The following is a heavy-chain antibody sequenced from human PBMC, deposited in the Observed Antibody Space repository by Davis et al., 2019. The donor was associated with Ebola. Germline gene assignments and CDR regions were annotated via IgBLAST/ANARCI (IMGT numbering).Heavy chain of an antibody. CDR2: ISAYNGNT. V-gene: IGHV1-18*04. D-gene: IGHD2-2*02. CDR1: GYTFTSYG. J-gene: IGHJ4*02. Sequence: ASVKVSCKASGYTFTSYGISWVRQAPGQGLEWMGWISAYNGNTNYAQKLQGRVTMTTDTSTSTAYMELRSLRSDDTAVYYCARARDDIVVVPAAIGGYQDFDYWGQGTLVTVSS. CDR3: ARARDDIVVVPAAIGGYQDFDY.